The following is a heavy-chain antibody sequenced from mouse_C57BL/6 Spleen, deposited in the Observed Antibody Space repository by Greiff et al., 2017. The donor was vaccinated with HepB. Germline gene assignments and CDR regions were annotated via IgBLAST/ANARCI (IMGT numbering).Heavy chain of an antibody. CDR3: ARSHDYDAWFAY. CDR2: ISDGGSYT. CDR1: GFTFSSYA. V-gene: IGHV5-4*03. D-gene: IGHD2-4*01. Sequence: EVKVVESGGGLVKPGGSLKLSCAASGFTFSSYAMSWVRQTPEKRLEWVATISDGGSYTYYPDNVKGRFTISRDNAKNNRYLQMSHLKSEDTAMYYCARSHDYDAWFAYWGQGTLVTVSA. J-gene: IGHJ3*01.